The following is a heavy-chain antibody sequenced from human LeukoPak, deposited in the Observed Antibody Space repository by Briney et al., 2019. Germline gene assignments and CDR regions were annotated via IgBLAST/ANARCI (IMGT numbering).Heavy chain of an antibody. CDR1: GYTFTSYD. D-gene: IGHD3-22*01. CDR3: ARGTRGITMIVVVNPFDY. J-gene: IGHJ4*02. Sequence: GASVKVSCKASGYTFTSYDINWVRQATGQGLEWMGWINPNSGGTNYAQKFQGRVTMTRDTSISTAYMELSRLRSDDTAVYYCARGTRGITMIVVVNPFDYWGQGTLVTVSS. CDR2: INPNSGGT. V-gene: IGHV1-2*02.